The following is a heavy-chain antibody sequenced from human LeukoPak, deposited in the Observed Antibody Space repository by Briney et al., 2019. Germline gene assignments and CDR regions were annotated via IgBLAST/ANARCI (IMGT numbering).Heavy chain of an antibody. CDR2: VNPNSSGR. J-gene: IGHJ4*02. V-gene: IGHV1-2*02. Sequence: ASVKLSCNAAGYTFSGCDMHWARIAHGQGLGLKGWVNPNSSGRNNSNKFLDRGTVTRLTSINNAFTELSGLTSDDTAVYCCARDQGGPVVTPFDYWGQGTLVTVSS. D-gene: IGHD4-23*01. CDR3: ARDQGGPVVTPFDY. CDR1: GYTFSGCD.